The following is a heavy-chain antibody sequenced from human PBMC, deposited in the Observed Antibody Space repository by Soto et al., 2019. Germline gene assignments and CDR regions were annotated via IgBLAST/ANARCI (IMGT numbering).Heavy chain of an antibody. CDR3: ARDTAEGIRFLEWPHYYYYGMDV. CDR1: GYTFTKYY. J-gene: IGHJ6*02. D-gene: IGHD3-3*01. CDR2: INPSGGST. V-gene: IGHV1-46*01. Sequence: ASVKVSCKASGYTFTKYYLHWVRQAPGQGLEWMGIINPSGGSTSYAQKFQGRVTMTRDTSTSTVYMELSSLRSEDTAVYYCARDTAEGIRFLEWPHYYYYGMDVWGQGTTVTV.